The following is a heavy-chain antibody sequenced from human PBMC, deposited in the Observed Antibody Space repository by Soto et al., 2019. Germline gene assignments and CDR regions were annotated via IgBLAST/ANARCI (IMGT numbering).Heavy chain of an antibody. CDR1: GGSISSGGYS. Sequence: QLQLQESGSGLVKPSQTLSLTCAVSGGSISSGGYSWSWIRQPPGKGLEWIGYIYHSGSTYYNPSRKGRVAISVVRSNNQFSLKLRSVTAADTAVYSCGRGVGDYWGQGTLVTVSS. D-gene: IGHD2-15*01. CDR2: IYHSGST. V-gene: IGHV4-30-2*01. J-gene: IGHJ4*02. CDR3: GRGVGDY.